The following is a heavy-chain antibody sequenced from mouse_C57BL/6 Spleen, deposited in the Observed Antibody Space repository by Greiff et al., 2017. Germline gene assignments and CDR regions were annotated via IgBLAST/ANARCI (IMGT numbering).Heavy chain of an antibody. D-gene: IGHD2-1*01. J-gene: IGHJ2*01. Sequence: EVMLVESGGGLVQPGGSLKLSCAASGFTFSSYTMSWVRQTPEKRLEWVATISGGGGNTYYPDSVKGRFPISRDNAKNTLYLHMSSLRSEDTALYYCARRGNSYFAYGGEGATRTASS. CDR3: ARRGNSYFAY. V-gene: IGHV5-9*01. CDR1: GFTFSSYT. CDR2: ISGGGGNT.